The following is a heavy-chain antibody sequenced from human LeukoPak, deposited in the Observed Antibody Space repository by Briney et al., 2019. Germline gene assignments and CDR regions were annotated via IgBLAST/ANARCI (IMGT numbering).Heavy chain of an antibody. D-gene: IGHD3-9*01. V-gene: IGHV3-74*01. CDR2: INSDGSST. Sequence: QPGGSLRLSCAASGFTLSNYWMHWVRQAPGKGLVWVSCINSDGSSTNYADSVKGRFTISRDNAKNTLYLQMNSLRAEDTAVYYCARDGHYDILTGYFQDWGQGTLVTVSS. CDR1: GFTLSNYW. CDR3: ARDGHYDILTGYFQD. J-gene: IGHJ1*01.